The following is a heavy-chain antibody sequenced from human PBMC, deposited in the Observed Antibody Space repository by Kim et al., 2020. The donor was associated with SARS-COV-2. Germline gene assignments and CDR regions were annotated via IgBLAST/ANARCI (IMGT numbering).Heavy chain of an antibody. V-gene: IGHV3-74*01. CDR3: GRDLTGRADY. CDR1: GFSFSTYW. Sequence: GGSLRLSCAASGFSFSTYWMHWVRQVPGKGLVWVSRIDTDGSTTDYADSVRGRFTISRDNARNTLFLQMNSLRVEDTAVYYCGRDLTGRADYWSQGNLV. J-gene: IGHJ4*02. D-gene: IGHD3-9*01. CDR2: IDTDGSTT.